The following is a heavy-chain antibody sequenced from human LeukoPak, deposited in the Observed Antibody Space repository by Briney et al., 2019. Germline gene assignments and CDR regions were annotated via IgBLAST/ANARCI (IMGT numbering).Heavy chain of an antibody. CDR1: GVSISAYY. Sequence: SETLSLTCSVSGVSISAYYWSWIRQPAGKGLEWIGRIYPGESIYASENTNYNPSLKSRVTISVDTSKNQFSLKLSSVTAADTAVYYCARGVYIAAAQYGYWGQGTLVTVSS. V-gene: IGHV4-4*07. J-gene: IGHJ4*02. CDR2: IYPGESIYASENT. CDR3: ARGVYIAAAQYGY. D-gene: IGHD6-13*01.